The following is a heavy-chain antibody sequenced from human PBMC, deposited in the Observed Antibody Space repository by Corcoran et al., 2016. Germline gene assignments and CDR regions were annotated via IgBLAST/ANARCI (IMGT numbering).Heavy chain of an antibody. Sequence: EVQLVESGGGLVQPGGSLKLSCAASGFTFSGSAMHWVRQASGKGLEWVGRIRSKANSYAPAYAASVKGKLTISRDDSKNTAYLQMNSLKTEDTAVYYCTRPQSPSTRNGMDVWGQGTTVTVSS. CDR3: TRPQSPSTRNGMDV. CDR1: GFTFSGSA. CDR2: IRSKANSYAP. D-gene: IGHD4-17*01. J-gene: IGHJ6*02. V-gene: IGHV3-73*02.